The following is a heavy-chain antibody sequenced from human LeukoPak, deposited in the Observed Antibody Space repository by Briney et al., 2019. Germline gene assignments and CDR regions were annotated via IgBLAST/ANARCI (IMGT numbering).Heavy chain of an antibody. CDR3: AKDTITMVRGVRPYFDY. V-gene: IGHV3-9*01. Sequence: PGRSLRLSCAASGFTFDDYAMHWVRQAPGKGLEWVSGISWNSGSIGYADSVKGRFTISRDNAKNSLYLQMNSLRAEDTALYSCAKDTITMVRGVRPYFDYWGQGTLVTVSS. D-gene: IGHD3-10*01. J-gene: IGHJ4*02. CDR1: GFTFDDYA. CDR2: ISWNSGSI.